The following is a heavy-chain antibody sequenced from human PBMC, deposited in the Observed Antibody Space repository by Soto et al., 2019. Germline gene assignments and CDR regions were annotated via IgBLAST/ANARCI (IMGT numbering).Heavy chain of an antibody. CDR2: IATKAYGGTL. J-gene: IGHJ6*02. D-gene: IGHD5-18*01. V-gene: IGHV3-49*04. Sequence: PGGSLRLSCTASGFTFVDYTMSWVRPAPGKGLEWVGFIATKAYGGTLEYAASVKGRFTISRDDSNSIAYLQMNSLKTEDTAVYYCTRVSGYSYGYSYGMDVWGQGTTVTVSS. CDR3: TRVSGYSYGYSYGMDV. CDR1: GFTFVDYT.